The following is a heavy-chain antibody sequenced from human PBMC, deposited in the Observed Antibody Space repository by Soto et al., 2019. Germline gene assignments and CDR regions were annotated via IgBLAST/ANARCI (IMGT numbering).Heavy chain of an antibody. CDR2: MSLDGTTK. D-gene: IGHD3-10*01. CDR3: AREVLWSRYFDY. Sequence: QVQLVESGGGVVQPGRSLRLSCAASGFIFSNYVMYWVLQAPGKGLEWVAFMSLDGTTKYYADSVKGRFAISRDNSKNTLYLQMNSLRPEDTGVYYCAREVLWSRYFDYWGQGTLVTVSS. V-gene: IGHV3-30*09. CDR1: GFIFSNYV. J-gene: IGHJ4*02.